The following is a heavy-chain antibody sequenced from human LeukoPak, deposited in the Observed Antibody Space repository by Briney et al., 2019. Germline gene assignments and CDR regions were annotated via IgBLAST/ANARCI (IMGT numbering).Heavy chain of an antibody. Sequence: PGGSLRLSCAASGFTFSSWWMHWVRQAPGKGLVWVSRISSDGTTTVYADSVKGRFTISRDNAKSTLYLQMNSLRAEDTAVYYCATDRYSSGDSWGQGTLVTVSS. V-gene: IGHV3-74*03. CDR2: ISSDGTTT. D-gene: IGHD6-19*01. CDR3: ATDRYSSGDS. J-gene: IGHJ5*01. CDR1: GFTFSSWW.